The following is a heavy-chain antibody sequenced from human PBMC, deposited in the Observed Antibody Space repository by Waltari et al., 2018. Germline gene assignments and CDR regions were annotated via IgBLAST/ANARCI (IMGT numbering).Heavy chain of an antibody. Sequence: QVQLQQWGAGLLKPSETLSLTCAVYGGSFSGYYWSWIRQPPGKGLEWIGEINHSGSTNYNPSLKSRVTISVDTSKNQFSLKLSSVTAADTAVYYCARGFSSGWYPNWFDPWGQGTLVTVSS. J-gene: IGHJ5*02. D-gene: IGHD6-19*01. CDR2: INHSGST. V-gene: IGHV4-34*01. CDR3: ARGFSSGWYPNWFDP. CDR1: GGSFSGYY.